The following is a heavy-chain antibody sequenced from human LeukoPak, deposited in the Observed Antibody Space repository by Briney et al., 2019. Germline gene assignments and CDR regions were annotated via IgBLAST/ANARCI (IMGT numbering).Heavy chain of an antibody. D-gene: IGHD5-12*01. V-gene: IGHV3-30*02. J-gene: IGHJ6*03. CDR2: IRYDGSNK. CDR1: GFTFSRYG. Sequence: GGSLRLSCAASGFTFSRYGMHWVRQAPGQGLEWVAFIRYDGSNKYYAHSVKGRFTISRDNSKNTLYLQMNSLRAEDTAVYYCAKGGGYEAQYYYYYLDVWGKGTTVTISS. CDR3: AKGGGYEAQYYYYYLDV.